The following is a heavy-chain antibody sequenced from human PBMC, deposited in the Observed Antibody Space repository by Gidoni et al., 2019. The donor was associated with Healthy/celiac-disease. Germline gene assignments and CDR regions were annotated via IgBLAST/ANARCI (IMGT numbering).Heavy chain of an antibody. Sequence: QVQLVQSGAEVKKPGASVKVSCKASGYTFTSYGISWVRQAPGQGLEWMGWISAYNGNTNYAQKLQGRVTMTTETSTSTAYRELRSLRSDDTAVYYWARRSYDFWSGYLGDYWGQGTLVTVSS. D-gene: IGHD3-3*01. CDR2: ISAYNGNT. CDR1: GYTFTSYG. CDR3: ARRSYDFWSGYLGDY. V-gene: IGHV1-18*01. J-gene: IGHJ4*02.